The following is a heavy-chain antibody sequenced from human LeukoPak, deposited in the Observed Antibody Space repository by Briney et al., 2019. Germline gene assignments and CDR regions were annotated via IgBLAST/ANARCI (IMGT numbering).Heavy chain of an antibody. CDR2: IYYCGST. Sequence: SETLSLTCTVSGGSISSYYWSWIRQPPGKGLEWIGYIYYCGSTNYNPSLKSRVTISVDTSKNQFSLKLTSVTAADTAVYYCARDFLRDYGDPFDSWGQGTLVTVSS. CDR1: GGSISSYY. V-gene: IGHV4-59*12. D-gene: IGHD4-17*01. J-gene: IGHJ4*02. CDR3: ARDFLRDYGDPFDS.